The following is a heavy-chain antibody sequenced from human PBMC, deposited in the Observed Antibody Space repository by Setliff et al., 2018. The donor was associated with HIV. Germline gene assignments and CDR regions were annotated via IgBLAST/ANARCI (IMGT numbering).Heavy chain of an antibody. CDR2: IVVGSSNT. V-gene: IGHV1-58*02. CDR3: AASVGKEGYYYYYMDV. Sequence: ASVKVSCKASGFIFTSSAMQWVRQARGQRLEWIGWIVVGSSNTNYAQKFQDRVTITRDTSTSTAYVELSSLKSEDTAVYYCAASVGKEGYYYYYMDVWGKGTSVTVSS. J-gene: IGHJ6*03. D-gene: IGHD2-15*01. CDR1: GFIFTSSA.